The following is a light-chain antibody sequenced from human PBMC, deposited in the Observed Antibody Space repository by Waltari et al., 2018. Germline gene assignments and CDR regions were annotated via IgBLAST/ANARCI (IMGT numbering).Light chain of an antibody. J-gene: IGKJ1*01. Sequence: ERVLAQSPGTLSLSTGERATLSCRASQNLTSTFLAWYQQKPGQAPRLLIYGASRRATGIADRFSGSGSGTDFTLTISRLEPEDFAVYYCQQYDSSPWTFGQGTKVEIK. CDR2: GAS. CDR1: QNLTSTF. CDR3: QQYDSSPWT. V-gene: IGKV3-20*01.